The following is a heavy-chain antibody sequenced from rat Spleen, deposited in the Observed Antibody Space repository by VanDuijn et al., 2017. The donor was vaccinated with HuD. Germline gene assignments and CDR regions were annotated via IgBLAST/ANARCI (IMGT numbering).Heavy chain of an antibody. Sequence: VQLVESGGGLVQPKESLKISCAASGFTFSNAAMYWVRQAPGKGLEWVARIRTKPNNYATYYADSVKGRFTISRDDSKSMVYLQMDNLKTEDTAMYYCTADWEDWGQGVMVTVSS. CDR3: TADWED. CDR1: GFTFSNAA. D-gene: IGHD5-1*01. CDR2: IRTKPNNYAT. J-gene: IGHJ2*01. V-gene: IGHV10-5*01.